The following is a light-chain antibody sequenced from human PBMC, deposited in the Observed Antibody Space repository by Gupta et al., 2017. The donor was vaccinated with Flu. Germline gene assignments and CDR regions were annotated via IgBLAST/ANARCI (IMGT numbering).Light chain of an antibody. V-gene: IGLV8-61*01. Sequence: QTVVTPEPSFSVSPGGTVTLTCGLSSGPVSTSYYPSWYQQTPGQAPRTLNYSTNTRSSGVPDRFSGSIRGNKAALTITGAQADDESDYYCVLYMGSGIWVFGGGTKLTVL. J-gene: IGLJ3*02. CDR2: STN. CDR3: VLYMGSGIWV. CDR1: SGPVSTSYY.